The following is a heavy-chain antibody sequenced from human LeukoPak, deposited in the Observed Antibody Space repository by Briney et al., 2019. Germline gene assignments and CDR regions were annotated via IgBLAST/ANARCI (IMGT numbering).Heavy chain of an antibody. CDR3: ARGQGDAFDI. Sequence: GGSLRLSCAASGFTFSSYAMHWVRQAPGKGLEWVAVISYDGSNKYYADSVKGRFTISRDNSKNTLYLQMNSLRAEDTAVYYCARGQGDAFDIWGQGTMATVSS. V-gene: IGHV3-30-3*01. J-gene: IGHJ3*02. CDR2: ISYDGSNK. CDR1: GFTFSSYA.